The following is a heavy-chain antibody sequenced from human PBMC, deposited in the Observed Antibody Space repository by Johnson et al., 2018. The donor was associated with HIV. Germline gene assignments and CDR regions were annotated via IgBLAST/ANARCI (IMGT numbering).Heavy chain of an antibody. CDR3: ARAKDAAYPYDAFDV. J-gene: IGHJ3*01. Sequence: VQLVESVGTVIRPGGSLRLSCVASGFTFDDYGMSWVRQAPGKGLEWVSGINYNGGSTGYADSVRDRFSISRDNAKNSLYLQMDSLRAEDTAMYYCARAKDAAYPYDAFDVWGHGTMVIVSA. D-gene: IGHD2-15*01. CDR2: INYNGGST. V-gene: IGHV3-20*04. CDR1: GFTFDDYG.